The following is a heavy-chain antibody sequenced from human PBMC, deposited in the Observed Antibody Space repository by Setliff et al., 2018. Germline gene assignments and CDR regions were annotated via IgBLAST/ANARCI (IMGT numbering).Heavy chain of an antibody. D-gene: IGHD1-26*01. CDR2: IYYSGST. CDR1: GGSISSGGYY. Sequence: SETLSLTCTVSGGSISSGGYYRSWIRQHPGKGLEWIGYIYYSGSTYYNPSLKSRVTISVDTSKNQFSLKLSSVTAADTAVYYCARSPEVGATTYYYYYYMDVWGKGTTVTVSS. CDR3: ARSPEVGATTYYYYYYMDV. J-gene: IGHJ6*03. V-gene: IGHV4-31*03.